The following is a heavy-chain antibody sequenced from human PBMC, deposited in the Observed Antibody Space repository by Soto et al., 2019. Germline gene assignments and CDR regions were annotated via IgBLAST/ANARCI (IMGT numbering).Heavy chain of an antibody. V-gene: IGHV3-66*01. J-gene: IGHJ4*02. CDR2: IYRDFDT. Sequence: EVQLVESGGGLVQPGGSLRLSCAASGFTVSRMSWIRQAPGKGLDWVSVIYRDFDTSYTDFVKGRFSISRDNSKNMVHLQMNSLRVEDTAIYYCLREREGDGHAEVWGQGTLVTVSS. CDR1: GFTVSR. CDR3: LREREGDGHAEV.